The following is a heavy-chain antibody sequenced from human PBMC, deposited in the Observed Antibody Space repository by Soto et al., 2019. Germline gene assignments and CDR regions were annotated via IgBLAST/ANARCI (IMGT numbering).Heavy chain of an antibody. J-gene: IGHJ6*02. CDR2: IYHSGST. CDR1: GGSISSGGYS. Sequence: QLQLQESGSGLVKPSQTLSLTCAVSGGSISSGGYSWSWIRQPPGKGLEWIGYIYHSGSTYYNPSLKSRVTKAVDRSKNQFSLKLSSVSAADTAVYYCARAPYADYDFWSGPSFYYGMDVWGQGTTVTVSS. D-gene: IGHD3-3*01. V-gene: IGHV4-30-2*01. CDR3: ARAPYADYDFWSGPSFYYGMDV.